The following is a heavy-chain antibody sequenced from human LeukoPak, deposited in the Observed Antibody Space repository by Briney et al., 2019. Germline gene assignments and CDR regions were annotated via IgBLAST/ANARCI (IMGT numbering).Heavy chain of an antibody. CDR1: GFTFSNYG. D-gene: IGHD4-11*01. CDR2: ISHSGDLT. V-gene: IGHV3-23*01. CDR3: ARGPYSKNGYNGMDV. Sequence: PGGSLRLSCAASGFTFSNYGMTWVRQAPGKGREWVPDISHSGDLTYYADSVKGRYTLSRDNSKNTLYLQMNSLRDEDTAVYSCARGPYSKNGYNGMDVWGQGTTVTVS. J-gene: IGHJ6*02.